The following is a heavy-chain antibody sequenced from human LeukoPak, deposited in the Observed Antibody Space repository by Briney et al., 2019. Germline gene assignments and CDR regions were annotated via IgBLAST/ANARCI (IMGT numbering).Heavy chain of an antibody. D-gene: IGHD6-19*01. V-gene: IGHV3-30*15. CDR3: AREQPGDGWSGFDY. CDR2: ISDDGSRQ. CDR1: GFTFRSYA. Sequence: GGSLRLSCAASGFTFRSYAMHWVRRAPGKGLEWVAVISDDGSRQHYADFLEGRFTITRGNSKNTVSLQMSSLTSEDTAVYFCAREQPGDGWSGFDYWGQGTLVTVSS. J-gene: IGHJ4*02.